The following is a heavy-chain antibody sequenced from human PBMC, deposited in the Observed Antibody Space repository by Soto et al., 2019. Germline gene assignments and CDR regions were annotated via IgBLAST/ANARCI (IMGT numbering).Heavy chain of an antibody. Sequence: QLQLQESGSGLVKPSQTLSLTCTVSGGSISSGGYSWNWIRQPPGKGLEWIGYIYHSGSTDYNPSLRSRVTISVDKSNNQFPLKLSSVTAADTAVYYCARDELDGYYFDNWGQGTLVTVSS. CDR3: ARDELDGYYFDN. J-gene: IGHJ4*02. CDR1: GGSISSGGYS. D-gene: IGHD3-3*01. V-gene: IGHV4-30-2*01. CDR2: IYHSGST.